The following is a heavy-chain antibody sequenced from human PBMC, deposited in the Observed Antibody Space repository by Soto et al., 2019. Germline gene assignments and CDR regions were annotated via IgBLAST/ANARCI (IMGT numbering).Heavy chain of an antibody. CDR3: ARDYYDSSGYHDDFDY. Sequence: GGSLRLSCAASGFTFSSYPMHWVRQAPGKGLEWVSSISSSSSYIYYADSVKGRFTISRDNAKNSLYLQMNSLRAEDTAVYYCARDYYDSSGYHDDFDYWGQGTLVTVSS. CDR2: ISSSSSYI. CDR1: GFTFSSYP. J-gene: IGHJ4*02. V-gene: IGHV3-21*01. D-gene: IGHD3-22*01.